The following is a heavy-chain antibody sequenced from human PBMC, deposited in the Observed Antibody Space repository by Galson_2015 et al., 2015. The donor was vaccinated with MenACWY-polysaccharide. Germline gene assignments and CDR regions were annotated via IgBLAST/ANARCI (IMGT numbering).Heavy chain of an antibody. CDR2: ISGSGGTT. V-gene: IGHV3-23*01. D-gene: IGHD5-24*01. CDR1: GFTFSSYA. Sequence: SLRLSCAASGFTFSSYAMSWVRQAPGKGLEWVSIISGSGGTTYYADSVKGRVTISRGNSKDTLYLQMNSLRAEDAAVYYCECATRHAFDIWGQGTMVTVSS. CDR3: ECATRHAFDI. J-gene: IGHJ3*02.